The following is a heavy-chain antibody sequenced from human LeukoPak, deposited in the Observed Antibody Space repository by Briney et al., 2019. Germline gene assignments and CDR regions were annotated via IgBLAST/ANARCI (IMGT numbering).Heavy chain of an antibody. D-gene: IGHD2-2*01. CDR3: ARSKYQLLYHYMDV. V-gene: IGHV1-69*05. Sequence: GASVKVSCKASGGTFSSYAIGWVRQAPGQGLEWMGGIIPIFGTANYAQKFQGRVTITTDESTSTAYMELSSLRSEDTAVYYCARSKYQLLYHYMDVWGKETTVTVSS. J-gene: IGHJ6*03. CDR2: IIPIFGTA. CDR1: GGTFSSYA.